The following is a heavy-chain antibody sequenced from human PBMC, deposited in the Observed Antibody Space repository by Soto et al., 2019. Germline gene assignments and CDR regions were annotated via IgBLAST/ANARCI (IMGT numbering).Heavy chain of an antibody. CDR1: GDSFSNYY. CDR3: ATGRSEVGLGSMDN. J-gene: IGHJ4*02. Sequence: SETLSLTCTVSGDSFSNYYCNWVRKSAGKGLEWIGRIYPTGSTTYNPSLKSRLTISVDTSKNQFSLRLTSMTAADTAVYYCATGRSEVGLGSMDNWGQGALVTVSS. V-gene: IGHV4-4*07. CDR2: IYPTGST. D-gene: IGHD2-2*01.